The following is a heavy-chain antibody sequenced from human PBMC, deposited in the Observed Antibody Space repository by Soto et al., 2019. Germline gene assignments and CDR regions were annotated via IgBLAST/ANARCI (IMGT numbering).Heavy chain of an antibody. D-gene: IGHD3-9*01. CDR3: ALESYYDILTGYVTYYGMDV. J-gene: IGHJ6*02. CDR1: GGTFSSHA. CDR2: IIPIFGTA. V-gene: IGHV1-69*06. Sequence: SVKVSCKASGGTFSSHAISWVRQAPGQGLEWMGGIIPIFGTANYAQKFQGRVTITADKSTSTAYMELSSLRSEDTAVYYCALESYYDILTGYVTYYGMDVWGQGTTVTVSS.